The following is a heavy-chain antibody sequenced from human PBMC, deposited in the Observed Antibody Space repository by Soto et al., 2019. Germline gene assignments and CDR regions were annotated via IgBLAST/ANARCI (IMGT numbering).Heavy chain of an antibody. J-gene: IGHJ4*02. Sequence: QVQLVQSGAEVKKPGSSVKVSCKASGGTFSSYAISWVRQAPGQGLEWMGGIIPIFGTANYAQKFQGRGTITEDKSTSTAYMELSRLSSEDTAVYYCARVWRYYDSSGYYPDWGQGTLVTVSS. D-gene: IGHD3-22*01. CDR3: ARVWRYYDSSGYYPD. CDR1: GGTFSSYA. CDR2: IIPIFGTA. V-gene: IGHV1-69*06.